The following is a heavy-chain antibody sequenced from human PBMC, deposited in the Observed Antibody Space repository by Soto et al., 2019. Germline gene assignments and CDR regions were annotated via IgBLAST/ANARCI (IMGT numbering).Heavy chain of an antibody. CDR3: ASGIDYGEFDY. D-gene: IGHD3-10*01. V-gene: IGHV1-3*01. CDR1: GYTLTSHA. J-gene: IGHJ4*02. CDR2: INAGNGNP. Sequence: ASVKVSCKASGYTLTSHAMHWLRQAPGQRLEWMGWINAGNGNPKYSQKFQGRVTITRDTSASTAYMELSSLRSEDTAVYYCASGIDYGEFDYWGQGTLVTVSS.